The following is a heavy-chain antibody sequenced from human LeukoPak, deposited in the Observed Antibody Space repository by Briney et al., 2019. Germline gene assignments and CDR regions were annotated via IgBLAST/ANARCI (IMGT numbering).Heavy chain of an antibody. V-gene: IGHV4-34*01. J-gene: IGHJ3*02. CDR2: INHSGST. D-gene: IGHD4-23*01. CDR3: ASGDNSSPDAFDI. CDR1: GGSFSGYY. Sequence: PSETLSLTCAVYGGSFSGYYWGWTRQPPGKGLEWIGEINHSGSTNYNPSLKSRVTISVDTSKNQFSLKLSSVTAADTAVYYCASGDNSSPDAFDIWGQGTMVTVSS.